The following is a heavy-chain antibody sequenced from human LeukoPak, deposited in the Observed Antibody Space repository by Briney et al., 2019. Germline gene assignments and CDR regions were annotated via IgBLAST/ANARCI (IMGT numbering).Heavy chain of an antibody. V-gene: IGHV3-21*01. CDR1: GFPFSSYN. CDR3: ARDLDGRGGGQQLAYYYYYYGMDV. Sequence: PGGSLRLSCAASGFPFSSYNMNWVRQAPGKGLEWVSSISSSSSYIYYADSVKGRFTISRDNAKNSLYLQMNSLRAEDTAVYYCARDLDGRGGGQQLAYYYYYYGMDVWGQGTTVTVSS. D-gene: IGHD6-13*01. J-gene: IGHJ6*02. CDR2: ISSSSSYI.